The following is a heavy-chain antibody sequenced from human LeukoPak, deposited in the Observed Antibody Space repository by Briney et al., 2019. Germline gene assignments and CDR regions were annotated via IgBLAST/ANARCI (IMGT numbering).Heavy chain of an antibody. D-gene: IGHD3-3*01. CDR3: ASQARTYYDFWSGYGHFDY. CDR2: INHSGST. J-gene: IGHJ4*02. V-gene: IGHV4-34*01. Sequence: SETLSLTCAVYGGSFSGYYWSWIRQPPGKGLEWIGEINHSGSTNYYPSLKSRVTISVDTSKNQFSLKLSSVTAADTAVYYCASQARTYYDFWSGYGHFDYWGQGTLVTVSS. CDR1: GGSFSGYY.